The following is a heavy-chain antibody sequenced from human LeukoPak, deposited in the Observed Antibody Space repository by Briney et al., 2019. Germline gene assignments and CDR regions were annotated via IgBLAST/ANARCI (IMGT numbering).Heavy chain of an antibody. CDR1: GFIFSSYS. V-gene: IGHV3-21*01. CDR2: FRSSSNYI. J-gene: IGHJ6*03. Sequence: GGSLRLSCAASGFIFSSYSMNWVRQAPGKGLEWFSSFRSSSNYIYYADSVKGRFTISRDNARNSLYLQMNSLRAEDTAVYYCARDLVVFTLGNNYYMDVWGKGTTVTISS. CDR3: ARDLVVFTLGNNYYMDV. D-gene: IGHD7-27*01.